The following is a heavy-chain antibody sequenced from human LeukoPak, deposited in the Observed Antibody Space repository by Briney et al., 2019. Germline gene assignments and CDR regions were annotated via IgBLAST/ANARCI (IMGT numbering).Heavy chain of an antibody. J-gene: IGHJ4*02. CDR2: IYPGDSDT. CDR3: ARRGYYDSSGIIDY. D-gene: IGHD3-22*01. Sequence: GESLKISCKGSGYSFTSYWIGWVRQMPGKGLEWMGIIYPGDSDTRYSPSFQGQVTISADKSISTAYLQWSGQCPSETAMYYCARRGYYDSSGIIDYWGQGTLVTVSS. V-gene: IGHV5-51*01. CDR1: GYSFTSYW.